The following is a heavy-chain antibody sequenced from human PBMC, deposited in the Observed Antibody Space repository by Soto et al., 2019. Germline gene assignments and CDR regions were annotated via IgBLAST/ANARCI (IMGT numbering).Heavy chain of an antibody. CDR2: IVVDSNTA. Sequence: QVVLLQSGAEVKEPGSSVRVSCQVSGSTFNNFAFSWVRQAPGHGPEWMGGIVVDSNTAEYSQRFQDRVTITADTSNDTLYMELGSLTFEDTAVYYCARAIKRWEVNYYFDFWGQGTLVTVYS. CDR3: ARAIKRWEVNYYFDF. J-gene: IGHJ4*02. V-gene: IGHV1-69*06. CDR1: GSTFNNFA. D-gene: IGHD1-26*01.